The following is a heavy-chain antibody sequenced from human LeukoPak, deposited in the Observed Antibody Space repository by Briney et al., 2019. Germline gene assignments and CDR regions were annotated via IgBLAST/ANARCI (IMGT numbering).Heavy chain of an antibody. CDR1: GGSISSSSYY. V-gene: IGHV4-61*01. J-gene: IGHJ4*02. CDR2: IYYSGST. Sequence: PSETLSLTCTVSGGSISSSSYYWGWIRQPPGKGLEWIGYIYYSGSTNYNPSLKSRVTISVDTARNQFSLKLTSVTAADTAVYYCARDRQLYYGTVRYFDYWGQGTLVTVFS. CDR3: ARDRQLYYGTVRYFDY. D-gene: IGHD3-10*01.